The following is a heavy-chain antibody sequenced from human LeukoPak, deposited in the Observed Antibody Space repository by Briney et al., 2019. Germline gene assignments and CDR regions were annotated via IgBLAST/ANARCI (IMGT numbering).Heavy chain of an antibody. CDR1: GGSISSYY. J-gene: IGHJ5*02. D-gene: IGHD6-19*01. CDR3: ARALGAIAVDGNWFDP. Sequence: PSETLSLTCTVSGGSISSYYWSWIRQPPGKGLEWIGYIYYSGSTNYNPSLKSRVTISVDTSKNQFSLKLSSVTAADTAVYYCARALGAIAVDGNWFDPWGQGTLVTVSS. CDR2: IYYSGST. V-gene: IGHV4-59*01.